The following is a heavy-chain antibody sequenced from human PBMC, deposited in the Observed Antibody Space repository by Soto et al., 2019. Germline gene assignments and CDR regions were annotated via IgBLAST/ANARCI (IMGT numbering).Heavy chain of an antibody. D-gene: IGHD6-25*01. CDR2: ISSSSSRI. CDR3: ASDPGIAAAGMDY. V-gene: IGHV3-48*04. CDR1: GFSFNTYA. Sequence: EVQLVESGGGLIQPGGSLRLSCAASGFSFNTYAMNWVRQAPGKGLEWISYISSSSSRIYYADSVKGRFTLSRDNAKNSLYLQMNSLRAEDTAVYYRASDPGIAAAGMDYWGQGTLVTVSS. J-gene: IGHJ4*02.